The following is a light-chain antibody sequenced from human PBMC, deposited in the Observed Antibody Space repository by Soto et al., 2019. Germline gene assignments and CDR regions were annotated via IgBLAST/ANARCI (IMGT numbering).Light chain of an antibody. CDR1: SSNIGAGYD. V-gene: IGLV1-40*01. CDR2: GNS. Sequence: QCVLTQPPSESGAPGQRVTISCTGSSSNIGAGYDVHWYQQLPGTAPKLLIYGNSNRPSGVPDRFSGSKSGTSASLAITGLQAEDEADYYCQSYDSSLRGVVFGGGTKLTVL. J-gene: IGLJ2*01. CDR3: QSYDSSLRGVV.